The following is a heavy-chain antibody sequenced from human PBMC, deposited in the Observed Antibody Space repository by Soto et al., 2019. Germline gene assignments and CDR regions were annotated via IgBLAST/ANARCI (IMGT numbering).Heavy chain of an antibody. Sequence: PSETLSLTCTVSGGSISSSSYYWGWIRQPPGKGLEWIGSIYYSGSTYYNPSLKSRVTISVDTSKNQFSLKLSSVTAADTAVYYCARRGSYRSNDYWGQGTLVTVSS. CDR2: IYYSGST. CDR3: ARRGSYRSNDY. D-gene: IGHD3-16*02. V-gene: IGHV4-39*01. J-gene: IGHJ4*02. CDR1: GGSISSSSYY.